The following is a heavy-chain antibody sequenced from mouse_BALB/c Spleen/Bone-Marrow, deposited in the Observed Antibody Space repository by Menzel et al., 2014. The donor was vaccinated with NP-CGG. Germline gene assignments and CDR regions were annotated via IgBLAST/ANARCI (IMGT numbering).Heavy chain of an antibody. V-gene: IGHV2-6-7*01. J-gene: IGHJ4*01. Sequence: VKLMESGPGLVAPSQSLSITCTVSGFSLTGYGLSWVRQPPGKGLEWLGMICSDGSTDYNSALKSRLSISKDNSKSQVFLKMNSLQTDDTARYYCARDSFLITRALDYWGQGTSVTVSS. CDR1: GFSLTGYG. CDR3: ARDSFLITRALDY. D-gene: IGHD2-4*01. CDR2: ICSDGST.